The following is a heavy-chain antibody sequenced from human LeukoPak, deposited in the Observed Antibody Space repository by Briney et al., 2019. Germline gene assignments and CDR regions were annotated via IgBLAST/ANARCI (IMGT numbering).Heavy chain of an antibody. V-gene: IGHV3-23*01. J-gene: IGHJ4*02. Sequence: TGGSLRLSCAASGFTFINAWMAWVRQAPGKGLEWVSGISPSGDITYYADSVKGRFTISRDNSKNTLYLEVISLTAEDTAVYYCAKDDAWLRFGEWSQGTLVTVSS. CDR1: GFTFINAW. D-gene: IGHD3-10*01. CDR2: ISPSGDIT. CDR3: AKDDAWLRFGE.